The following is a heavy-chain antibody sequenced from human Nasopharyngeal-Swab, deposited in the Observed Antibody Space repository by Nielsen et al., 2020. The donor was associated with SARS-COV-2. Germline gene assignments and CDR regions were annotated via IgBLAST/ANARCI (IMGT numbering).Heavy chain of an antibody. Sequence: SETLSLTCTVSGGSISSGDHYWSWNRQAPGKGLEWIGYISYSGITYYSPSLKSRVSISIDTSKNQFSLRLTSVTATDTAVYFCARGDSSGSYYSLYYNYGADVWGQGTTVTVSS. CDR3: ARGDSSGSYYSLYYNYGADV. CDR2: ISYSGIT. D-gene: IGHD3-10*01. V-gene: IGHV4-30-4*01. CDR1: GGSISSGDHY. J-gene: IGHJ6*02.